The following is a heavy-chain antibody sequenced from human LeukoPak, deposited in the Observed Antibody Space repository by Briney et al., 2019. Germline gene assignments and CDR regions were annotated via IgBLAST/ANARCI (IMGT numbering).Heavy chain of an antibody. J-gene: IGHJ6*02. CDR1: GGSISSYC. CDR3: ARATNGMDV. D-gene: IGHD5-12*01. CDR2: IYYSGST. V-gene: IGHV4-59*01. Sequence: ASETLSLTCTVSGGSISSYCWSWIRQPPGQGLEWIGYIYYSGSTNYNPSLKSRVTISVDTSKNQFSLKLSSVTAADTAVYYCARATNGMDVWGQGTTVTVSS.